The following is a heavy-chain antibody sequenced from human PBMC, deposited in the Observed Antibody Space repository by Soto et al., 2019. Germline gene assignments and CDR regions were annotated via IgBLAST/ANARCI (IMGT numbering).Heavy chain of an antibody. D-gene: IGHD2-2*01. CDR1: GFSFTSYW. CDR2: IYPGDSDT. Sequence: GESLKISCKGSGFSFTSYWIGWVRQMPGKGLEWMGIIYPGDSDTRYSPSFQGQVTISADKSISTAYLQWSSLKASDTAMYYCARRQLLSGDYFDYWGQGTLVTVSS. CDR3: ARRQLLSGDYFDY. J-gene: IGHJ4*02. V-gene: IGHV5-51*01.